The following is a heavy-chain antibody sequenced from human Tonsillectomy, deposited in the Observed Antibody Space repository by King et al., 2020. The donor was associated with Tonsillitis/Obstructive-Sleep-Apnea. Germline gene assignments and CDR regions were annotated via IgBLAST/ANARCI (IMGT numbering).Heavy chain of an antibody. Sequence: QLVQSGGGVVQPGRSLRLSCAASGFTFSSYAMHWVCQAPGKGLEWVAVISYDGSNKYYADSVKGRFTISRDNSKNTLYLQMNSLRAEDTAVYYCARDPKYDFWSGYYSPPDYWGQGTLVTVSS. J-gene: IGHJ4*02. CDR1: GFTFSSYA. V-gene: IGHV3-30*04. CDR3: ARDPKYDFWSGYYSPPDY. D-gene: IGHD3-3*01. CDR2: ISYDGSNK.